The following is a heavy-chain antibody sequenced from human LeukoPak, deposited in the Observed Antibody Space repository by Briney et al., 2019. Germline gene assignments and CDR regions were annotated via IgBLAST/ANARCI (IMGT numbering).Heavy chain of an antibody. CDR2: IRYDGSNK. D-gene: IGHD6-13*01. CDR3: AKDAGYSSSWYPNWFDP. CDR1: GFTFSSYG. J-gene: IGHJ5*02. Sequence: QTGGSLRLSCAASGFTFSSYGMHWVRQAPGKGLEWVAFIRYDGSNKYYADSVKGRFTISRDNSKNTLYLQMNSLRAEDTAVYYCAKDAGYSSSWYPNWFDPWGQGTLVTVSS. V-gene: IGHV3-30*02.